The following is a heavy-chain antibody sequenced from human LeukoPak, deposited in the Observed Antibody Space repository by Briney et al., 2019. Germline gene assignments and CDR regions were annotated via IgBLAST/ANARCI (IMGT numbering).Heavy chain of an antibody. CDR3: AARGELDAFDI. Sequence: ASVKVSCKASGYTFTSYYMHWVRQAPGQGLEWMGIINPSGGSTSYAQKFQGRVTMTRDMSTSTVYMELGSLRSEDTAVYYCAARGELDAFDIWGQGTMVTVSS. CDR1: GYTFTSYY. J-gene: IGHJ3*02. D-gene: IGHD1-26*01. V-gene: IGHV1-46*01. CDR2: INPSGGST.